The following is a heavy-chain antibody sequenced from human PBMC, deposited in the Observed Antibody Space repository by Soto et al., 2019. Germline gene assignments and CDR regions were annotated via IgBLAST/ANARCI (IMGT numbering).Heavy chain of an antibody. CDR2: IYSGGST. V-gene: IGHV3-53*01. D-gene: IGHD3-16*01. CDR1: GFTVSSNY. CDR3: ARTDYDYVWGSYFDY. Sequence: GGSLRLSCAASGFTVSSNYMSWVRQAPGKGLEWVSVIYSGGSTYYADSVKGRFTISRDNSKNTLYLQMNSLRAEDTAVYYCARTDYDYVWGSYFDYWGQGTLVTVSS. J-gene: IGHJ4*02.